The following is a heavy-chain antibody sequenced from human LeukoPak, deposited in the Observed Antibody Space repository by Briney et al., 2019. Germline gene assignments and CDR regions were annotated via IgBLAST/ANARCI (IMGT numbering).Heavy chain of an antibody. CDR3: ARVGYFDY. V-gene: IGHV4-34*01. J-gene: IGHJ4*02. CDR1: GGSISSYY. CDR2: INHSGST. Sequence: SETLSLTCTVSGGSISSYYWSWIRQPPGKGLEWIGEINHSGSTNYNPSLKSRVTISVDTSKNQFSLKLSSVTAADTAVYYCARVGYFDYWGQGTLVTVSS.